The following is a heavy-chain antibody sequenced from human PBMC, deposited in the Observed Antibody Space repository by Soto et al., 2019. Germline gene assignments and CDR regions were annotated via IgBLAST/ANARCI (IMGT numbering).Heavy chain of an antibody. D-gene: IGHD1-26*01. CDR1: GDTFSNYA. CDR3: ARGWETVGATTPFAY. J-gene: IGHJ4*02. Sequence: QVQLVQSGAEVKKPGSSVKVSCKASGDTFSNYAISWVRQAPGQGPEWMGGIIPIFGTANYAQKFQGRVTITADRSTSTAYMEVRSLTSEDTAVYYCARGWETVGATTPFAYWGQGTLVSVSS. CDR2: IIPIFGTA. V-gene: IGHV1-69*06.